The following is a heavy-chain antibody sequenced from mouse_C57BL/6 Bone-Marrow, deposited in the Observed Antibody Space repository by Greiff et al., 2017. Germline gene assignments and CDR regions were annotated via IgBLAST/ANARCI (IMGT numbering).Heavy chain of an antibody. D-gene: IGHD1-1*01. J-gene: IGHJ3*01. CDR2: ISLNSDNSAS. CDR1: GFTFSNYR. CDR3: SRYNYGSRPFAY. Sequence: EVKLLESGGGLVQPGGSMKLSCVASGFTFSNYRMNWVRQSPEQGLEWVAQISLNSDNSASHYAESVKGRFTISRDDYKSSVYLQMNNLRAEDAEIECCSRYNYGSRPFAYWGKGTLVTVSA. V-gene: IGHV6-3*01.